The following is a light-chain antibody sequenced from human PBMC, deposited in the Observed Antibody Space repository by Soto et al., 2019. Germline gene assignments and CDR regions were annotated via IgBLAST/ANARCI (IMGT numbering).Light chain of an antibody. V-gene: IGKV1-39*01. J-gene: IGKJ1*01. CDR2: AAS. CDR3: QQSYSTPRT. Sequence: DVQMNHSPSSLSASVKDRVIITCRASQSISNHLNWYQQKPGKAPKLLIFAASSLQSGVPSRFSGSRSGPDFTLTISSLQPEDFATYYCQQSYSTPRTFGQGSKADIK. CDR1: QSISNH.